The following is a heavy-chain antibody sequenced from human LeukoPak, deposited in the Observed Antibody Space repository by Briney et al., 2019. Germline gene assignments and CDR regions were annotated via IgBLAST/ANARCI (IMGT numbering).Heavy chain of an antibody. Sequence: ASVKVSCKASGGTFSSYAISWVRQAPGQRLGWMGWINAASGDTEYSQNFQGRVTITRDTSASTAYVELSRLRSEDTAVYYCARPGFPHPVAVNPLDYWGQGTLVTVST. CDR3: ARPGFPHPVAVNPLDY. CDR2: INAASGDT. J-gene: IGHJ4*02. D-gene: IGHD6-19*01. V-gene: IGHV1-3*01. CDR1: GGTFSSYA.